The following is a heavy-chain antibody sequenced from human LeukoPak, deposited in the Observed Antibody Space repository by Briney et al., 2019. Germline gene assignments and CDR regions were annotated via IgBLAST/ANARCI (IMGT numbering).Heavy chain of an antibody. CDR2: INPNSGGT. CDR3: ARGVQRRADYYDSSGLDY. V-gene: IGHV1-2*06. D-gene: IGHD3-22*01. CDR1: GYTFTGYY. Sequence: ASVKVSCKASGYTFTGYYMHWVRQAPRQGLEWMGRINPNSGGTNYAQKFQGRVTMTRDTSISTAYMELSRLRSDGTAVYYCARGVQRRADYYDSSGLDYWGQGTLVTVSS. J-gene: IGHJ4*02.